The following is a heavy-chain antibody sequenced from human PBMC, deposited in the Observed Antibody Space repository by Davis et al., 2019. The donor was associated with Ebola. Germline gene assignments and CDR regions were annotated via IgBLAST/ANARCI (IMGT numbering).Heavy chain of an antibody. D-gene: IGHD2-15*01. V-gene: IGHV3-11*06. CDR1: GFTFSDYY. J-gene: IGHJ4*02. CDR2: ISDDSSST. Sequence: GGSLRLSCAASGFTFSDYYMNWVRQTPGKGLEWVSHISDDSSSTYYADSVKGRFTISRDNAKNSLYLQLNTLRDEDTAVYFCVSAGWDHWGQGTLVTVSS. CDR3: VSAGWDH.